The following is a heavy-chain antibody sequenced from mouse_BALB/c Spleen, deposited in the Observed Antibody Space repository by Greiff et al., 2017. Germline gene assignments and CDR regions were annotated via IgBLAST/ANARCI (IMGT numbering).Heavy chain of an antibody. V-gene: IGHV2-9-2*01. D-gene: IGHD2-4*01. CDR3: VRDNYDYDGFAY. CDR1: GFSFTSYD. CDR2: IWTGGGT. J-gene: IGHJ3*01. Sequence: QVQLQQSGPGLVAPSQTLSITCTASGFSFTSYDISWIRQPPGKGLEWLGVIWTGGGTNYNSAFMTRLSISKYNSTSQIFLKMNSLQTDDTAIYYCVRDNYDYDGFAYWGQGTLVTVSA.